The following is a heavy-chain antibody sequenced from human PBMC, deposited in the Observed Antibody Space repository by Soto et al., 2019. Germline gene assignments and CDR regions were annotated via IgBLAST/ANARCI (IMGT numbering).Heavy chain of an antibody. D-gene: IGHD3-3*01. Sequence: GASVKVSCKASGYTFTSYGISWVRQAPGQGLERMGWISAYNGNTNYAQKLQGRVTMTTDTSTSTAYMELRSLRSDDTAVYYCARDRARITIFGGNGNFDDWGQGTRVTVSS. CDR3: ARDRARITIFGGNGNFDD. V-gene: IGHV1-18*01. CDR1: GYTFTSYG. J-gene: IGHJ4*02. CDR2: ISAYNGNT.